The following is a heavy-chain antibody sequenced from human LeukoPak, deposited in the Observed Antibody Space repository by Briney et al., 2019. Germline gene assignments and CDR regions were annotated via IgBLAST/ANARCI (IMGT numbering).Heavy chain of an antibody. CDR1: GGSFSGYY. CDR3: ARGDCSSTSCKYFYYYMDV. J-gene: IGHJ6*03. V-gene: IGHV4-34*01. Sequence: SETLSLTCAVYGGSFSGYYWSWIRQPPGKGLEWIGEINHSGSTNYNPSLKSRVTMSLDTSKNQFSLKLSSVTAADTAVYYCARGDCSSTSCKYFYYYMDVWGKGTTVTVSS. CDR2: INHSGST. D-gene: IGHD2-2*01.